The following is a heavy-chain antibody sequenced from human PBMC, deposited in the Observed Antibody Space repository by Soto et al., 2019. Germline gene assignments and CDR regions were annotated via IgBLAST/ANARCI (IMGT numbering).Heavy chain of an antibody. V-gene: IGHV3-23*01. J-gene: IGHJ4*02. CDR2: LSGDGSRA. Sequence: GGSLRLSCAGTGFNFGGYAMSWVRQAPGKGLEWVSTLSGDGSRAYYADSVRGRFTVSRDNSKSTLYLRMNSLRADDTAIYYCAKRGGYAISFYDSWGQGTMVTVYS. D-gene: IGHD3-16*01. CDR3: AKRGGYAISFYDS. CDR1: GFNFGGYA.